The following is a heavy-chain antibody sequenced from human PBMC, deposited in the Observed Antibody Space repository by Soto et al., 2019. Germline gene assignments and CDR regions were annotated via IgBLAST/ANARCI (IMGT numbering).Heavy chain of an antibody. CDR2: ISGSGGST. CDR3: AGRPDCSSNSCYYWFDP. D-gene: IGHD2-2*01. Sequence: EVQLLESGGGLVQPGGSLRLSCAASGVTFSSYAMSWVRQAPGKGLEWVSAISGSGGSTYYADSVKGRFTISRDNSKHTLDLQMNSLRAEDTAVYYCAGRPDCSSNSCYYWFDPWGQGTLVTVSS. J-gene: IGHJ5*02. CDR1: GVTFSSYA. V-gene: IGHV3-23*01.